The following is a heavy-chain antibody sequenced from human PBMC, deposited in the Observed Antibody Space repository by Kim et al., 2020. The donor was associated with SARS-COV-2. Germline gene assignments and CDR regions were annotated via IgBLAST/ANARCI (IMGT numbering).Heavy chain of an antibody. CDR1: GYTFTGYY. D-gene: IGHD5-18*01. V-gene: IGHV1-2*06. Sequence: ASVKVSCKASGYTFTGYYMHWVRQAPGQGLEWMGRINPNSGGTNYAQKFQGRVTMTRDTSISTAYMELSRLRSDDTAVYYCARVPTSTDQIQLWLPDYFDYWGQGTLVTVSS. CDR2: INPNSGGT. J-gene: IGHJ4*02. CDR3: ARVPTSTDQIQLWLPDYFDY.